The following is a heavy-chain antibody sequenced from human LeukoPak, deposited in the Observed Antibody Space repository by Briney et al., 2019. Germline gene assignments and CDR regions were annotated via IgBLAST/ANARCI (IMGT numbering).Heavy chain of an antibody. CDR3: ARNTSTGTDSFDY. CDR1: GASISYYY. CDR2: IYGSGST. D-gene: IGHD1-1*01. Sequence: SETLSLTCTVSGASISYYYWSWIRQPAGKGLEWIGRIYGSGSTNYNPSLKSRVTISVNESKNQFSLKLTSVTAADTAVYYCARNTSTGTDSFDYWGQGTLVTVSS. J-gene: IGHJ4*02. V-gene: IGHV4-4*07.